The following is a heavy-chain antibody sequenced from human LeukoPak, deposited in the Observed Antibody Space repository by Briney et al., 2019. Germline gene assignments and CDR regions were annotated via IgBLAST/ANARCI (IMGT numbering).Heavy chain of an antibody. V-gene: IGHV3-30*04. D-gene: IGHD2-15*01. J-gene: IGHJ4*02. CDR3: VQGWRDN. Sequence: GGSLRLSCAPSGFTFSSYVMHWVRQAPGKGLEWVAIISYDGSNEYYADSVKGRFTISRDNSKNTLYLQMNSLRAEDTAVYYCVQGWRDNWGQGTLVTVSS. CDR2: ISYDGSNE. CDR1: GFTFSSYV.